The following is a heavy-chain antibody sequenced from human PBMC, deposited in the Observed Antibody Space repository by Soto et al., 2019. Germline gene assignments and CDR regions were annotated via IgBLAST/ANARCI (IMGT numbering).Heavy chain of an antibody. CDR2: IFPDDSDT. D-gene: IGHD3-16*01. J-gene: IGHJ4*02. CDR3: FRGGVTSRTFDY. V-gene: IGHV5-51*01. CDR1: GYTFTSYW. Sequence: GESLKISCKGSGYTFTSYWIGWVRQMPGQGLEWMGIIFPDDSDTRYSPSFQGHVTISVDKSISTAYVQWSSLKASDSAIYYCFRGGVTSRTFDYWGQGTLVTVSS.